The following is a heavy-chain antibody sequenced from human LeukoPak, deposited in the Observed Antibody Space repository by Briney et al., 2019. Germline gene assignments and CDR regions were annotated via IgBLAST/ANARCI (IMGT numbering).Heavy chain of an antibody. CDR1: GFTFTSSW. J-gene: IGHJ4*02. V-gene: IGHV3-7*05. CDR3: ARWNDGWAFDY. D-gene: IGHD1-1*01. CDR2: IKEDGTEA. Sequence: GGSLRLSCAASGFTFTSSWMTWVRQAPGKGLEWVAHIKEDGTEAYYIDSVKGRFSISRDNAKNTLYLQMSSVRAEDTAVYYCARWNDGWAFDYWGQGTLVSVSS.